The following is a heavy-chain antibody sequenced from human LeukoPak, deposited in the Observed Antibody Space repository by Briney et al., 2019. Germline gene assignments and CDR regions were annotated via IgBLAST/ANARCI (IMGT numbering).Heavy chain of an antibody. Sequence: GGSLRLTCAASGFTFSSYWMHWVRQAPGKGLVWVSRIKSDGSSTSYADSVKGRFTISGDNAKNTMLLQMNSLRAEDTALYYCAARGYCSSTSCLLEYWGQGTLVTVSS. V-gene: IGHV3-74*01. CDR2: IKSDGSST. J-gene: IGHJ4*02. CDR1: GFTFSSYW. CDR3: AARGYCSSTSCLLEY. D-gene: IGHD2-2*01.